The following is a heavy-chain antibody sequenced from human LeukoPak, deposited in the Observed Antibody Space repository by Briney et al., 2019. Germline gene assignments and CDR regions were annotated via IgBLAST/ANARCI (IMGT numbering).Heavy chain of an antibody. V-gene: IGHV3-7*01. Sequence: GGSLRLSCAASGFTFSSYWMSWVRQAPGKGLEWVANIKQDGSEKYYVDSVKGRFTISRDNAKNSLYLQMNSLRAEDTAVYYCARGIVGAIGWFDPWGQGTLVTVSS. CDR1: GFTFSSYW. CDR3: ARGIVGAIGWFDP. D-gene: IGHD1-26*01. CDR2: IKQDGSEK. J-gene: IGHJ5*02.